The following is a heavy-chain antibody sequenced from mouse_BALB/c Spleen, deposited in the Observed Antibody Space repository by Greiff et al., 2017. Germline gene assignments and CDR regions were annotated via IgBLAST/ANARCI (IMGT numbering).Heavy chain of an antibody. CDR1: GYAFSSYW. D-gene: IGHD1-1*01. CDR3: ARYRIYYGSSPMDY. J-gene: IGHJ4*01. V-gene: IGHV1-80*01. CDR2: IYPGDGDT. Sequence: QVQLQQSGAELVRPGSSVKISCKASGYAFSSYWMNWVKQRPGQGLEWIGQIYPGDGDTNYNGKFKGKATLTADKSSSTAYMQLSSLTSEDSAVYFCARYRIYYGSSPMDYWGQGTSVTVPS.